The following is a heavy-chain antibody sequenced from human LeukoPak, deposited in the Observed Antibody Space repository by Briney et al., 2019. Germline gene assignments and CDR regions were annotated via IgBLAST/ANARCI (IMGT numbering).Heavy chain of an antibody. CDR2: ISYDGSKK. V-gene: IGHV3-30*04. J-gene: IGHJ4*02. D-gene: IGHD4-23*01. CDR3: ARGARKGDDYGGFFDY. Sequence: GGSLRLSCVASGFTLSRYAMHWVRQAPGKGLEWVAVISYDGSKKDYADSVKGRFTISRDNSKNTLFLQMNSLIAEDTAVYYCARGARKGDDYGGFFDYWGQGTLVTVSS. CDR1: GFTLSRYA.